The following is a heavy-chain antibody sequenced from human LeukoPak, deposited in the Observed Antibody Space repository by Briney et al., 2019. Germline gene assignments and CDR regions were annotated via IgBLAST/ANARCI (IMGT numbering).Heavy chain of an antibody. CDR2: IYTSGST. CDR1: GGSISSYY. CDR3: TATNYYDRRGYFQPVDY. J-gene: IGHJ4*02. V-gene: IGHV4-4*07. D-gene: IGHD3-22*01. Sequence: RTSETLSLTCTVSGGSISSYYWSWIRQPAGKGLEWIGRIYTSGSTNYNPSLKSRVTMSVDTSKNQFSLKLSSVTAADTAVYYCTATNYYDRRGYFQPVDYWGQGTLVTVSS.